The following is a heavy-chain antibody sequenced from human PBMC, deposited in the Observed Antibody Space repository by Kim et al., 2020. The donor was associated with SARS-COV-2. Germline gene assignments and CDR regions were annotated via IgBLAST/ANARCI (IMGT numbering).Heavy chain of an antibody. CDR3: ARDTLDIVVVPAAIDYYGMDV. CDR1: GFTFSSYG. CDR2: IWYDGSNK. D-gene: IGHD2-2*03. Sequence: GGSLRLSCAASGFTFSSYGMHWVRQAPGKGLEWVAVIWYDGSNKYYADSVKGRFTISRDNSKNTLYLQMNSLRAEDTAVYYCARDTLDIVVVPAAIDYYGMDVWGQGTTVTVSS. J-gene: IGHJ6*02. V-gene: IGHV3-33*01.